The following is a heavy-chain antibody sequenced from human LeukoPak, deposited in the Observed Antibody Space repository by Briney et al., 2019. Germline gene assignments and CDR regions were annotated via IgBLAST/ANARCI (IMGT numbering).Heavy chain of an antibody. CDR3: ARGGYSGTYYFDY. V-gene: IGHV3-33*08. J-gene: IGHJ4*02. CDR1: GFTFNNYA. Sequence: PGRSLRLSCAASGFTFNNYAIHWVRQAPGKGLEWVAVVWYDGSNIHYVDSVKGRFTISRDNSKSTLYLQMNSLTAEDTAVYYCARGGYSGTYYFDYWGQGTLVTVSS. CDR2: VWYDGSNI. D-gene: IGHD1-26*01.